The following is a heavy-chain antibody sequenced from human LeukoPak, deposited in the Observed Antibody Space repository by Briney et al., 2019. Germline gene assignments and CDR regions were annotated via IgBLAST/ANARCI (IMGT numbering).Heavy chain of an antibody. CDR2: ISSSGSTI. CDR3: ARDTVVVPAASPYYYGMDV. J-gene: IGHJ6*04. CDR1: GFTFSGYE. Sequence: GGSLRLSCAASGFTFSGYEMNWVRQAPGKGLEWVSYISSSGSTIYYADSVKGRFTVSRDNAKNSLYLQMNSLRAEDTAVYYCARDTVVVPAASPYYYGMDVWGKGTTVTVSS. D-gene: IGHD2-2*01. V-gene: IGHV3-48*03.